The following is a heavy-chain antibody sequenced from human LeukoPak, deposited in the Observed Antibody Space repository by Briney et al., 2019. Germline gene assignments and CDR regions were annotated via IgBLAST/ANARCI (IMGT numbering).Heavy chain of an antibody. CDR3: ARDRGYCSSTSCQPAGWFDP. CDR2: TYYRSKWYN. D-gene: IGHD2-2*01. J-gene: IGHJ5*02. V-gene: IGHV6-1*01. Sequence: SQTLSLTCAISGDSVSSNSAAWNWIRQSPSRGLEWLGRTYYRSKWYNDYAVSVKSRITINPDTSKNQFSLQLNSVTPEDTAVYYCARDRGYCSSTSCQPAGWFDPWGQGTLVTVSS. CDR1: GDSVSSNSAA.